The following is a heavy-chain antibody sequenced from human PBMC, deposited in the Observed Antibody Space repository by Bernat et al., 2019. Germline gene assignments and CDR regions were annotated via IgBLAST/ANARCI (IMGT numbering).Heavy chain of an antibody. CDR1: GFSVSSSY. Sequence: EVQLVETGGGLIQPGGSLRLSCAASGFSVSSSYMSWVRQAPGKGLEWVSIIYSGGNTYYADSVRGLFTISRDNSKNTLYLQMNNLRADDTAVYYCARERATVYDAFDIWGQGTIVTVSS. V-gene: IGHV3-53*02. D-gene: IGHD4-17*01. CDR3: ARERATVYDAFDI. CDR2: IYSGGNT. J-gene: IGHJ3*02.